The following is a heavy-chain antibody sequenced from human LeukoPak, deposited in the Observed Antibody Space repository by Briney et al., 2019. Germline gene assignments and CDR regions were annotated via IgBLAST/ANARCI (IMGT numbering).Heavy chain of an antibody. Sequence: GASVNVSCKASGYTFTGYYMHWVRQAPGQGLEWMGWINPNSGGTNYAQKFQGRVTMTRDTSISTAYMELSRLRSDDTAVYYCARTATYYYDSSRGDYWGQGTLVTVSS. CDR3: ARTATYYYDSSRGDY. CDR1: GYTFTGYY. V-gene: IGHV1-2*02. J-gene: IGHJ4*02. CDR2: INPNSGGT. D-gene: IGHD3-22*01.